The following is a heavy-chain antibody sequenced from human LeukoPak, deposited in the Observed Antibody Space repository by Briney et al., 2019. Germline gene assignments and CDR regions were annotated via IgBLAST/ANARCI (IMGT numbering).Heavy chain of an antibody. CDR1: GFTFSSYS. Sequence: PGGSLRLSCAASGFTFSSYSMKWGRPAPGDRLEWVSSIISSSSYVYYADSVKGRFTISRDNAKNSLYLQMNSLRAEDTAVYYCARDRPGYCTNGVCYAPLHYWGQGTLVTVSS. CDR3: ARDRPGYCTNGVCYAPLHY. V-gene: IGHV3-21*01. J-gene: IGHJ4*02. CDR2: IISSSSYV. D-gene: IGHD2-8*01.